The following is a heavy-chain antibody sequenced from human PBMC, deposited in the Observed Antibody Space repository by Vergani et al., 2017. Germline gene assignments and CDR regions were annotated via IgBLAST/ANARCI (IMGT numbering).Heavy chain of an antibody. CDR2: ISAYNGNT. CDR1: GYTFTSYG. Sequence: QVQLVQSGAEVKKPGASVKVSCKASGYTFTSYGISWVRQAPGQGLEWMGWISAYNGNTNYAQKLQGRVTMTTYTSTSTAYMELRSLRSDDTAVYYCARDHLSVHHYCSSTSCPLGYWGQGTLVTVSS. J-gene: IGHJ4*02. D-gene: IGHD2-2*01. CDR3: ARDHLSVHHYCSSTSCPLGY. V-gene: IGHV1-18*01.